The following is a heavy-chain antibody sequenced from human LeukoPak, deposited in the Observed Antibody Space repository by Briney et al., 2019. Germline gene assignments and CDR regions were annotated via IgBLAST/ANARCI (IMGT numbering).Heavy chain of an antibody. D-gene: IGHD5-12*01. V-gene: IGHV3-7*01. CDR2: MKYDGSEK. J-gene: IGHJ4*02. CDR3: ARVPGTWWLHDY. CDR1: GFTFSRHW. Sequence: GGSLRLSCVGSGFTFSRHWISWVRQAPGKGLEWVAHMKYDGSEKYYVDSVKGRFTISRDNAKTSLYLQMNSLRAEDAGFYYCARVPGTWWLHDYWGQGTLVTVSS.